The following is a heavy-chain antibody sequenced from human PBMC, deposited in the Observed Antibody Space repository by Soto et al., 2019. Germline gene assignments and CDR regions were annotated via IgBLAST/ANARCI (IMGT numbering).Heavy chain of an antibody. CDR3: TIQRGSGRFDAFDI. J-gene: IGHJ3*02. D-gene: IGHD6-19*01. V-gene: IGHV5-51*01. Sequence: GEALKISCKGSGYSFTTYWIGWLRQMPGKGLEWMGIIYPGDSDTRYSPSFQGQVTISADKSISTAYLQWSSLKASDTAMYYCTIQRGSGRFDAFDIWGPGIMVTVSS. CDR1: GYSFTTYW. CDR2: IYPGDSDT.